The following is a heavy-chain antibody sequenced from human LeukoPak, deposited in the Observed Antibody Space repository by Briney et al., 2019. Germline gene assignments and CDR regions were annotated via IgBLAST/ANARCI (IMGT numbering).Heavy chain of an antibody. Sequence: PSETLSLTCAVYGGSFSGYYWSWVRQPPGKGLEWIGYIYHSGSTYYNPSLKSRVTISVDRSKNQFSLKLSSVTAADTAVYYCARGIKGAYCGGDCYSRDAFDIWGQGTMVTVSS. V-gene: IGHV4-34*01. CDR3: ARGIKGAYCGGDCYSRDAFDI. CDR2: IYHSGST. J-gene: IGHJ3*02. D-gene: IGHD2-21*01. CDR1: GGSFSGYY.